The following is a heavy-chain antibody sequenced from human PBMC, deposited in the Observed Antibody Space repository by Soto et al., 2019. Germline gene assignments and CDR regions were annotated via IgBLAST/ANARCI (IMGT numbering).Heavy chain of an antibody. CDR3: ARDSQWLVASGAFDI. CDR2: ISSSSSYI. CDR1: GFTFSSYS. D-gene: IGHD6-19*01. J-gene: IGHJ3*02. Sequence: GGSLRLSCAASGFTFSSYSMNWVRQAPGKGLEWVSSISSSSSYIYYADSVKGRFTISRDNAKNSLYLQMNSLRAEDTAVYYCARDSQWLVASGAFDIWGQGTMVTVSS. V-gene: IGHV3-21*01.